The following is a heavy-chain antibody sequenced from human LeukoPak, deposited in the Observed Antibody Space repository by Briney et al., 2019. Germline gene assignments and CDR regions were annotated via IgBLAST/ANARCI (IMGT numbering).Heavy chain of an antibody. CDR2: IYYSGST. J-gene: IGHJ5*02. CDR1: GGSISSGVYY. V-gene: IGHV4-31*03. CDR3: ARDSSGYSRFDP. D-gene: IGHD3-22*01. Sequence: SQTLSLTCTVSGGSISSGVYYWSWIRQHPGKCLEWIGYIYYSGSTYYNPSLKSRVAISVDTSKNQFSLKLSSVTAADTAGYYCARDSSGYSRFDPWGQGPLVTVSS.